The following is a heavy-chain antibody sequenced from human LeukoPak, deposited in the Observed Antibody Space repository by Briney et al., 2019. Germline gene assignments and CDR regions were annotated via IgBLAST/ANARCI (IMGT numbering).Heavy chain of an antibody. J-gene: IGHJ3*02. CDR1: GFTFSSYD. Sequence: GGSLRLSCAASGFTFSSYDMHWVRQATGKGLEWVSAIGTADDTYYPGSVKGRFTISRENAKNSLYLQMNSLRAGDTAVYYCARGGSVDHDAFDIWGQGTMVTVSS. D-gene: IGHD4-23*01. V-gene: IGHV3-13*01. CDR3: ARGGSVDHDAFDI. CDR2: IGTADDT.